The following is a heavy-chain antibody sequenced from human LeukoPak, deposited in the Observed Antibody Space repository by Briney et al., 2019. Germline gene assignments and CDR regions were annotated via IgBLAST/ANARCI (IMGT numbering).Heavy chain of an antibody. CDR2: INHRGSS. D-gene: IGHD3-3*01. CDR3: ARSRLYDFWSSYPYY. Sequence: PSETLSLTCTVSGGSISSSSYYWTWIRQPPGKGLEWIGQINHRGSSNYNPSLKSRVTISVDTSKNHFSLNLSSVTAADTAVYFCARSRLYDFWSSYPYYWGQGTLVTVSS. J-gene: IGHJ4*02. V-gene: IGHV4-39*02. CDR1: GGSISSSSYY.